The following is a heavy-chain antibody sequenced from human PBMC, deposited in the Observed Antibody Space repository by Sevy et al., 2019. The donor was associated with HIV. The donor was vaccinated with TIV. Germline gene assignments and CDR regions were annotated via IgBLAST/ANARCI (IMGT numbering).Heavy chain of an antibody. CDR3: ARGGGAVDHGMDV. J-gene: IGHJ6*02. Sequence: ASVKVSCKASGGTFSSYDINWVRQAPGQGLEWVGQIIPIFGTSSYAHNFQGRVTITADESTSTAYMDLSSLRSEGTAVYYCARGGGAVDHGMDVWGQGTTVTVSS. V-gene: IGHV1-69*13. D-gene: IGHD2-21*01. CDR2: IIPIFGTS. CDR1: GGTFSSYD.